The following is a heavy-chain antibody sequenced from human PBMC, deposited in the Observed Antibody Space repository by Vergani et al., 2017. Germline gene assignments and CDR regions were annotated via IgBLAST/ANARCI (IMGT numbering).Heavy chain of an antibody. V-gene: IGHV4-59*13. CDR3: AREEDIVVVPAAMFDP. D-gene: IGHD2-2*01. CDR2: IYSTGST. J-gene: IGHJ5*02. CDR1: GGSFNTYY. Sequence: QVQLEESGPGLVKPSETLSLTCTVSGGSFNTYYWSWIRQSPGKGLEWIGYIYSTGSTNYNPSLNSRVTMSVDTSKNQFSLKLRSVTAADTAVYFCAREEDIVVVPAAMFDPWGQGTLVTVSS.